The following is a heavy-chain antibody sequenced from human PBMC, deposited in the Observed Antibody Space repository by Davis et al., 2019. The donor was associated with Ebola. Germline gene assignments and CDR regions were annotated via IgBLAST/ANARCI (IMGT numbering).Heavy chain of an antibody. CDR3: ATRFSNSDGALDI. D-gene: IGHD1-7*01. CDR1: GFTFSSYA. J-gene: IGHJ3*02. Sequence: GGSLRLSCAASGFTFSSYAMHWVRQAPGKGLEWVGLIWYDGSVKYYGDSVKGWFTISRDNSKDSAYLQMTSLRVEDTAVYYCATRFSNSDGALDIWGRGTLVTVSS. CDR2: IWYDGSVK. V-gene: IGHV3-33*03.